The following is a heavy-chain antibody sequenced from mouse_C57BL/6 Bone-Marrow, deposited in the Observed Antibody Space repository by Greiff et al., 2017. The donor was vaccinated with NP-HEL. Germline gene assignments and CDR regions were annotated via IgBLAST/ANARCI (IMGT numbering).Heavy chain of an antibody. J-gene: IGHJ2*01. D-gene: IGHD1-1*01. Sequence: VQLQQSGPVLVKPGASVKMSCKASGYTFTDYYMNWVKQSHGKSLEWIGVINPYNGGTSYNQKFKGKATLTVDKSSSTAYMELNSLTSEDSAVYYCAREGITTEVDYWGQGTTLTVSS. CDR3: AREGITTEVDY. CDR1: GYTFTDYY. CDR2: INPYNGGT. V-gene: IGHV1-19*01.